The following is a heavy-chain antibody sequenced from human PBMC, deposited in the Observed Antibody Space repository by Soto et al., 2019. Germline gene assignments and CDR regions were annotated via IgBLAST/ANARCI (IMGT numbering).Heavy chain of an antibody. CDR1: GYTFTGYY. V-gene: IGHV1-2*02. CDR2: INPNRGGT. Sequence: QVQLVQSGAEVKKPGASVKVSCKASGYTFTGYYMHWVRQAPGQGLEWMGWINPNRGGTNYAQKFQGRVTMTRDTSISTAYMELSRLRSDDTAVYYCARGASYYYDSSGYYPNWYFDLWGRGTLVTVSS. D-gene: IGHD3-22*01. J-gene: IGHJ2*01. CDR3: ARGASYYYDSSGYYPNWYFDL.